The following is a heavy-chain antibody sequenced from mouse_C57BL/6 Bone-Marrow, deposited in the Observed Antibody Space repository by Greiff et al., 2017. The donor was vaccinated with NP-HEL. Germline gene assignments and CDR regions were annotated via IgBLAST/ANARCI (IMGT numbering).Heavy chain of an antibody. CDR1: GYTFTDYN. CDR3: ARYAKYYGSSPYAMDY. J-gene: IGHJ4*01. Sequence: VQLQQSGPELVKPGASVKLSCKASGYTFTDYNMNWVKQSTGKSLEWIGVINPNCGTTSYNQKFKGKATLTVDQSSSTAYMQLNSLTSEDSADYYCARYAKYYGSSPYAMDYWGQGTSVTVSS. CDR2: INPNCGTT. D-gene: IGHD1-1*01. V-gene: IGHV1-39*01.